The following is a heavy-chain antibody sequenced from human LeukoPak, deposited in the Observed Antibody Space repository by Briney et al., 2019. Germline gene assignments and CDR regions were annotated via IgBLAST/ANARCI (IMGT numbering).Heavy chain of an antibody. D-gene: IGHD1-26*01. CDR3: TTGLLSRWWELLNPFDY. CDR2: IKSKTDGGTT. V-gene: IGHV3-15*01. J-gene: IGHJ4*02. Sequence: GGSLRLSCAASGFTFSNAWMSWVRQAPGKGLEWVGRIKSKTDGGTTDYAAPVKGRFTISRDDSKNTLYLQINSLKTEDTAVYYCTTGLLSRWWELLNPFDYWGQGTLVTVSS. CDR1: GFTFSNAW.